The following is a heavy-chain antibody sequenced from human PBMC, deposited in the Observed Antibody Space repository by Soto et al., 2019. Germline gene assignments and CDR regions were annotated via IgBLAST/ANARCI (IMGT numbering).Heavy chain of an antibody. D-gene: IGHD6-6*01. Sequence: GGSLIVSCAASGFPISSYAMILVRQAPGKGLEWVSAISGSGGSTYYADSVKGRFTISRDNSKNTLYLQMNSLRAEDTAVYYCAKRPGHPLDYWGQGTLVTVSS. CDR3: AKRPGHPLDY. CDR1: GFPISSYA. CDR2: ISGSGGST. J-gene: IGHJ4*02. V-gene: IGHV3-23*01.